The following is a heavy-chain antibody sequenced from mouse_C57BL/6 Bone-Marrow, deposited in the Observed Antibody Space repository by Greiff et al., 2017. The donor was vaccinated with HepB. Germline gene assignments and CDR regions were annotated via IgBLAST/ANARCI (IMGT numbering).Heavy chain of an antibody. CDR2: INPSNGGT. J-gene: IGHJ2*01. V-gene: IGHV1-53*01. CDR3: ARSPSYGSSYFDY. D-gene: IGHD1-1*01. CDR1: GYTFTSYW. Sequence: QVQLQQPGPELVKPGASVKLSCKASGYTFTSYWMHWVKQRPGQGLEWIGNINPSNGGTNYNEKFKSKATLTVDKSSSTADMQLSSLTSEDSAVYYCARSPSYGSSYFDYWGQGTTLTVSS.